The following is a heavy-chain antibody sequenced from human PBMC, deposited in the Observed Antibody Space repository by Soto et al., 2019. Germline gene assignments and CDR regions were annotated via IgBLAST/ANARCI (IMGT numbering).Heavy chain of an antibody. D-gene: IGHD6-19*01. CDR1: GYTYISYS. J-gene: IGHJ5*02. V-gene: IGHV1-3*01. CDR2: INVGNGNT. Sequence: GASVKVSCKASGYTYISYSMHWVRQAPGQRLEWMGWINVGNGNTKYSQNFQGRVTINQDTSASTAYMELSSLTSGDTAVYYCAREKWGSGSRWLDPWGQGTLVTVS. CDR3: AREKWGSGSRWLDP.